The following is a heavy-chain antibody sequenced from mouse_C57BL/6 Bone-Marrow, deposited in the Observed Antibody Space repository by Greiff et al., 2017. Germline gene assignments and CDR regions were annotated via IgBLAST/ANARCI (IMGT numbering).Heavy chain of an antibody. J-gene: IGHJ2*01. V-gene: IGHV1-82*01. CDR3: ARVLITTVVATDY. CDR2: IYPGDGDT. CDR1: GYAFSSSW. D-gene: IGHD1-1*01. Sequence: VQLQQSGPELVKPGASVKISCKASGYAFSSSWMNWVKPRPGKGLEWIGRIYPGDGDTNYNGKFKGKATLTADKSSSTAYMQLSSLTSEDSAVYFCARVLITTVVATDYWGQGTTLTVSS.